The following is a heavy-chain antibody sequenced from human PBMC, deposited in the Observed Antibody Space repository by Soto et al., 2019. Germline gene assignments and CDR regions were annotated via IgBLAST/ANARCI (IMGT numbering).Heavy chain of an antibody. CDR2: IYYSGST. CDR3: ARRYSSSRGYFDY. Sequence: SETLSLTCTVSVGSISSGGYYWDLIRHHPGKGLEWIGYIYYSGSTYYNPSLKSRVTISVDTSKNQFSLKLSSVTAADTAVYYCARRYSSSRGYFDYWCQGTLVTVSS. D-gene: IGHD6-13*01. CDR1: VGSISSGGYY. V-gene: IGHV4-31*03. J-gene: IGHJ4*02.